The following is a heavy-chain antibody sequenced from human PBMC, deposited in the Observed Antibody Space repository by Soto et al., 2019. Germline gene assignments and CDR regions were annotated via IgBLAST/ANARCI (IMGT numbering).Heavy chain of an antibody. CDR1: GFTFTSSA. CDR2: IVVGSGNT. D-gene: IGHD1-26*01. J-gene: IGHJ4*02. CDR3: AALVGAVSGFDY. Sequence: SVKVSCKASGFTFTSSAVQWVRQARGQRLEWIGWIVVGSGNTNYAQKFQERVTITRDMSTSTAYMEPSSLRSEDTAVYYCAALVGAVSGFDYWGQGTLVTVSS. V-gene: IGHV1-58*01.